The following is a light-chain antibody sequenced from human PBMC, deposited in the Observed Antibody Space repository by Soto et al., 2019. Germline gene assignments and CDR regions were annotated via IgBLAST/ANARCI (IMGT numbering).Light chain of an antibody. J-gene: IGKJ1*01. CDR2: DAS. CDR1: QTISSW. CDR3: QQYNSYPVT. Sequence: DIPLTQSPSTLTASVGDRVTITCRASQTISSWLAWYQQKPGKAPKLLIYDASSLESGVPSRFSGSGSGTEFTLTISSLQPDDFATYYCQQYNSYPVTFGQGTKVDIK. V-gene: IGKV1-5*01.